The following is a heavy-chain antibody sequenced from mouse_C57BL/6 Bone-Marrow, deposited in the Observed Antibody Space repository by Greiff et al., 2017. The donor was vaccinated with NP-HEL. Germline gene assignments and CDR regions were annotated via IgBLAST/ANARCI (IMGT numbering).Heavy chain of an antibody. Sequence: QVQLQQPGAELVKPGASVKMSCKASGYTFTSYWITWVKQRPGQGLEWIGDIYPGSGSTNYNEKFKSKATLPVDTSSSTAYMQLSSLTSEDSAVYYCARRTGELPYWYFDVLGTGTTVTVSS. J-gene: IGHJ1*03. D-gene: IGHD2-1*01. CDR1: GYTFTSYW. CDR3: ARRTGELPYWYFDV. CDR2: IYPGSGST. V-gene: IGHV1-55*01.